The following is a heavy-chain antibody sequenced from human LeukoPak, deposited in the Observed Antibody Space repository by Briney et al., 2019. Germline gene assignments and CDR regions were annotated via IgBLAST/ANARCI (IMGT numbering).Heavy chain of an antibody. Sequence: PGGSLRLSCAASGFTFSSYAMSWVRQAPGKGLEWVSAISGSGGSTYYADSVKGRFTISRDNSKNTPYLQMNSLRAEDTAVYYCAKTGYSSSWLDAFDIWGQGTMVTVSS. CDR3: AKTGYSSSWLDAFDI. CDR2: ISGSGGST. V-gene: IGHV3-23*01. CDR1: GFTFSSYA. D-gene: IGHD6-13*01. J-gene: IGHJ3*02.